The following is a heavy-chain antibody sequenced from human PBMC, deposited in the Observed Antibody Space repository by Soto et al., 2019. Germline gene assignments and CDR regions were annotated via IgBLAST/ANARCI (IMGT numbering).Heavy chain of an antibody. Sequence: RASETLSLTCAVSGGSISSGGYSWSWIRQPPGKGLEWIGYIYHSGSTYYNPSLKSRVTISVDRSKNQFSLKLSSVTAADTAVYYCARDRSYNWFDPWGQGTLVTVSS. J-gene: IGHJ5*02. CDR2: IYHSGST. V-gene: IGHV4-30-2*01. D-gene: IGHD3-10*01. CDR3: ARDRSYNWFDP. CDR1: GGSISSGGYS.